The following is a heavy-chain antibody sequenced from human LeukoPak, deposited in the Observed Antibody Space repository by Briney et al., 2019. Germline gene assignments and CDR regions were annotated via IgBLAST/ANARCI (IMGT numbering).Heavy chain of an antibody. J-gene: IGHJ3*02. CDR3: ARGAGGYDWNDAFDI. CDR2: ISSSSTTI. V-gene: IGHV3-48*02. Sequence: PGGSLRLSCAASGFTFSSYNMNWVRQAPGKGLEWVSYISSSSTTIFYADSVKGRFTISRDNAKNSLYLQMNSLRDEDTAVYYFARGAGGYDWNDAFDIWGQGTMVTVSS. D-gene: IGHD5-12*01. CDR1: GFTFSSYN.